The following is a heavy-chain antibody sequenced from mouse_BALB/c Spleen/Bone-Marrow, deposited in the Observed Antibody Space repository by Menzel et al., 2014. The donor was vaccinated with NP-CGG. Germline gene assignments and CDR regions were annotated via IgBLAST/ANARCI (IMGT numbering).Heavy chain of an antibody. J-gene: IGHJ2*01. D-gene: IGHD2-1*01. V-gene: IGHV1-15*01. Sequence: VKLVESGAELVRPGASVTLSCKASGYTFTDYEMHWVKQTPVHGLEWIGAIDPETGGTAYNQKFKGKATLTADKSSSTAYMELRSLTSEDSAVYYCTREGYGNSYYFDYWGQGTTLTVSS. CDR2: IDPETGGT. CDR1: GYTFTDYE. CDR3: TREGYGNSYYFDY.